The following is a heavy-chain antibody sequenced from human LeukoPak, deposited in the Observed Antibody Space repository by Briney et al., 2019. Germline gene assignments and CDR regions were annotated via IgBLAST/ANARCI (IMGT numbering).Heavy chain of an antibody. CDR3: ARGGDFWSGFFD. CDR1: GGSISGGEYY. CDR2: IYASGST. Sequence: SSQTLSLTSTVSGGSISGGEYYWSWIRQPPGKGLEWIGNIYASGSTYYTPPLKSRVIISVDTSKNQFSLKLSSVTAADTAVYYCARGGDFWSGFFDWGQGTLVTVSS. V-gene: IGHV4-30-4*01. D-gene: IGHD3-3*01. J-gene: IGHJ4*02.